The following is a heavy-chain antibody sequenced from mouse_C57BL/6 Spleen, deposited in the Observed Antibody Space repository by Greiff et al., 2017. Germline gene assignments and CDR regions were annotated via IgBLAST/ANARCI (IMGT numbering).Heavy chain of an antibody. V-gene: IGHV1-18*01. Sequence: VQLKQSGPELVKPGASVKIPCKASGYTFTDYNMDWVKQSHGKSLEWIGDINPNNGGTIYNQKFKGKATLTVDKSSSTAYMELRSLTSEDTAVYYCARSRTYYSKSFAYWGQGTLVTVSA. CDR1: GYTFTDYN. CDR2: INPNNGGT. J-gene: IGHJ3*01. D-gene: IGHD2-5*01. CDR3: ARSRTYYSKSFAY.